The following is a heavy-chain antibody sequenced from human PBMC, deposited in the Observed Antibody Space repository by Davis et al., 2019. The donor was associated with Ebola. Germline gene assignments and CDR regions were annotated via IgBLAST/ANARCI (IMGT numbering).Heavy chain of an antibody. CDR2: MNPNSGNT. CDR1: GYTFTSYD. V-gene: IGHV1-8*01. CDR3: ARAAIDY. J-gene: IGHJ4*02. Sequence: AASVKVSCKASGYTFTSYDVNWVRQATGQGLEWMGWMNPNSGNTGYAQKFQGRVTMTRDKSISTAYMELSRLRSDDMAVYYCARAAIDYWGQGTLVTVSS.